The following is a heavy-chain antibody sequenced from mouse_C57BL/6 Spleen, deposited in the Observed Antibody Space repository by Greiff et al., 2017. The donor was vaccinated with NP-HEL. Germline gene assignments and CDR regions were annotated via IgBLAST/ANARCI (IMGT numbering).Heavy chain of an antibody. CDR1: GYTFTSYW. D-gene: IGHD1-1*01. CDR2: IDPSDSYT. J-gene: IGHJ4*01. V-gene: IGHV1-69*01. CDR3: ARPGATVAYAMGY. Sequence: QVQLQQPGAELVMPGASVKLSCKASGYTFTSYWMHWVKQRPGQGLEWIGEIDPSDSYTNYNQKFKGKSTLTVDKSSSTAYMQLSSLTSEDSAVYYCARPGATVAYAMGYWGQGTSVTVSS.